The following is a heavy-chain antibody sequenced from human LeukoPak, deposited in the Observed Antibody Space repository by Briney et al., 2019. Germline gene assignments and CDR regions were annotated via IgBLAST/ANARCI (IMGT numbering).Heavy chain of an antibody. CDR3: ARGRSTMVRGVIIIDY. D-gene: IGHD3-10*01. CDR1: GYTFTGYY. J-gene: IGHJ4*02. CDR2: INPNSGGT. V-gene: IGHV1-2*02. Sequence: ASVKVSCKASGYTFTGYYMHWVRRAPGQGLEWMGWINPNSGGTNYAQKFQGRVTMTRDTSISTAYMELSRLRSDDTAVYYCARGRSTMVRGVIIIDYWGQGTLVTVSS.